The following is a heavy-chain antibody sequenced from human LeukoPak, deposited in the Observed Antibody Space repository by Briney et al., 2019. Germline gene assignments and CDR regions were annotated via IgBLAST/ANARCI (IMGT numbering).Heavy chain of an antibody. D-gene: IGHD4-17*01. Sequence: SQTLSLTCAISRDSVSSTSAAWNWIRLSPSRGLEWLGRTYYRSKWYNDYAPSVKSRITINPDTSKNQFSLQLTSVTPDDTAVYYCAGSNYGYYVYWGQGTLVTVSS. CDR2: TYYRSKWYN. J-gene: IGHJ4*02. V-gene: IGHV6-1*01. CDR1: RDSVSSTSAA. CDR3: AGSNYGYYVY.